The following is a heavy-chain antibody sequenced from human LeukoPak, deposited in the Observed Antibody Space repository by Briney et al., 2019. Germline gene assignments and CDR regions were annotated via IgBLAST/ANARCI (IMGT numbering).Heavy chain of an antibody. J-gene: IGHJ5*02. CDR3: ACLDRREIP. Sequence: AGGSLRLSCVASGFSFDKFDMHWGRQAPGKGLEYVSSVSADESGKYYTKSVRGRFSISRDNSKNTMYLQLGKLRPDDMGKYYCACLDRREIPGGPGTLVTVSS. V-gene: IGHV3-64*01. D-gene: IGHD3-22*01. CDR1: GFSFDKFD. CDR2: VSADESGK.